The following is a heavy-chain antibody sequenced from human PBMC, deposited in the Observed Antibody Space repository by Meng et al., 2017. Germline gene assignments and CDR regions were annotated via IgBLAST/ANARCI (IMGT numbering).Heavy chain of an antibody. CDR3: ARDDYGDYFDY. CDR1: GYTFPGYY. D-gene: IGHD4-17*01. Sequence: QVQLVQCRAGGKRPGASVEVSCKASGYTFPGYYMHWVRQAPGQGLEWMGRINPNRGGTNYAQKFQGRVTMTRDTSISTAYMELSRLRSDDTAVYYCARDDYGDYFDYWGQGTLVTVSS. J-gene: IGHJ4*02. CDR2: INPNRGGT. V-gene: IGHV1-2*06.